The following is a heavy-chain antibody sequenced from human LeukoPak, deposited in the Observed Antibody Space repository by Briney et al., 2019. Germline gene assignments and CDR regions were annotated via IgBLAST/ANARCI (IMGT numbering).Heavy chain of an antibody. V-gene: IGHV3-15*01. D-gene: IGHD6-13*01. CDR1: GFTFSNAG. Sequence: PGGSLRLSCAASGFTFSNAGMSWVRQAPGKGLEWVGRIKSKTDGGTTDYAAPVKGRFTISRDDSKNTLYLQMNSLKTEDTAVYYCTTRGTQIAAAGRIPFDYWGQGTLVTVSS. CDR2: IKSKTDGGTT. J-gene: IGHJ4*02. CDR3: TTRGTQIAAAGRIPFDY.